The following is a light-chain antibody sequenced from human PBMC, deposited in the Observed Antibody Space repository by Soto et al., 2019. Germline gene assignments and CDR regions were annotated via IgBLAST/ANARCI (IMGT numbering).Light chain of an antibody. CDR1: SSNIGSNA. V-gene: IGLV1-44*01. Sequence: QSVLTQPPSASGTPGQRVTISCSGSSSNIGSNAVNWYQQLTGTAPTLLIYSNNQRPSGVPDRFSGSNSGTSASLAVNGLQSEDEADYYCSAWDDSLNGPLFGGGTKVTVL. J-gene: IGLJ3*02. CDR2: SNN. CDR3: SAWDDSLNGPL.